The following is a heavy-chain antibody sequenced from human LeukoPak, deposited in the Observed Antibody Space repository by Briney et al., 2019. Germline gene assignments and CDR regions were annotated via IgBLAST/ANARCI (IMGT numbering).Heavy chain of an antibody. D-gene: IGHD6-6*01. V-gene: IGHV4-4*07. J-gene: IGHJ6*03. CDR3: ARAYSSSSYYYYYMDV. CDR1: GGSISSYY. Sequence: SETLSLTCTVSGGSISSYYWSWIRQPAGKGLEWIGRIYTSRSTNYNPSLKSRVTMSVDTSKNQFSLKLSSVTAADTAVYYCARAYSSSSYYYYYMDVWGKGTTVTVSS. CDR2: IYTSRST.